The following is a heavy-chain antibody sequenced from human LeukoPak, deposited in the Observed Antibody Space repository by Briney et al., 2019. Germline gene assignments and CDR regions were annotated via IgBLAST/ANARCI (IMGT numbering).Heavy chain of an antibody. CDR2: IKYAGSVK. V-gene: IGHV3-30*02. CDR1: GLTFSSYG. CDR3: AKSPYPNTAIIPYYYYYMDV. D-gene: IGHD3-3*01. Sequence: GGSLRLSCAASGLTFSSYGMHWVRQAPGKGLAGVAFIKYAGSVKYYAESVKGRFTISRDNSKNTLYLHMNSLRAEDTAVYDCAKSPYPNTAIIPYYYYYMDVWGKGTTVTVSS. J-gene: IGHJ6*03.